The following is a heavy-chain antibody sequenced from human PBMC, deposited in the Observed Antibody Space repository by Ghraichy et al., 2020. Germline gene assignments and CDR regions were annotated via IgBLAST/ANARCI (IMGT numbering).Heavy chain of an antibody. CDR3: ARHSCSGGSCYWGGNWFDP. CDR1: GGSFNSSSYY. CDR2: IYYSGRT. D-gene: IGHD2-15*01. V-gene: IGHV4-39*01. Sequence: SETLSLTCTVSGGSFNSSSYYWGWIRQPPGKGLEWIGSIYYSGRTYYNPSLKSRVTISVDTSKNQFSLKLSSVTAADTAVYYCARHSCSGGSCYWGGNWFDPWGQGTLVTVSS. J-gene: IGHJ5*02.